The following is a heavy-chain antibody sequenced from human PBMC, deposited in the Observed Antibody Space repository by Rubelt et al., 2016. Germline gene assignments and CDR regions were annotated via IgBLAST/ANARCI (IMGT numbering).Heavy chain of an antibody. D-gene: IGHD2-2*01. V-gene: IGHV4-39*01. CDR1: GASISSSTYY. J-gene: IGHJ1*01. Sequence: QVQVQESGQGLVRPSETLSLTCTVSGASISSSTYYWGWIRQPPGRGLAWIGSIESSWKTYYTPALETPITISVTTSKHQFSLKLSSVTAADTALYYCSIHYSSTNWAYFQHWGQGTLVTVSS. CDR2: IESSWKT. CDR3: SIHYSSTNWAYFQH.